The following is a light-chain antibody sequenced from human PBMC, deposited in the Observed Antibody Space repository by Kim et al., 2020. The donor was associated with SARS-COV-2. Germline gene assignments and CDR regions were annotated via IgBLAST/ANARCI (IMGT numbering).Light chain of an antibody. J-gene: IGLJ3*02. CDR2: RDG. CDR3: QVWDSSAWV. V-gene: IGLV3-9*01. Sequence: SVALGQTARITCGGNNMGGKSVHWYQQKPGQAPVLVIYRDGNRPSGIPERFSGSNSGNTATLTVSRAQAGDEADYYCQVWDSSAWVFGGGTQLTVL. CDR1: NMGGKS.